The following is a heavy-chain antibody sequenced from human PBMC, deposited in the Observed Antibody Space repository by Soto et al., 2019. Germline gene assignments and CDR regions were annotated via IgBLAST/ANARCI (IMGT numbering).Heavy chain of an antibody. Sequence: QVHLVQSGAEVKKPGASVKVSCKASGYTFTTYGMSWVRQAPGQGLEWMGWVSAYNGNTNYAQKVQDRVTMTTDTSTSTAYMELRSLRSDDTAVYYCARDFRTGTSGREFDPWGQGTLVTVSS. D-gene: IGHD2-2*01. CDR1: GYTFTTYG. J-gene: IGHJ5*02. CDR3: ARDFRTGTSGREFDP. V-gene: IGHV1-18*01. CDR2: VSAYNGNT.